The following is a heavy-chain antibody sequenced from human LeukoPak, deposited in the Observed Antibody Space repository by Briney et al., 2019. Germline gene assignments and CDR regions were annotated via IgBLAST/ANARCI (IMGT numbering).Heavy chain of an antibody. CDR3: ARDREKYYYDSSGTLDAFDI. J-gene: IGHJ3*02. CDR2: IIPIFGTA. D-gene: IGHD3-22*01. Sequence: SVKVSCEASGGTFSSYAISWVRQAPGQGLEWMGGIIPIFGTANYAQKFQGRVTITADKSTSTAYMELSSLRSESTAVYYCARDREKYYYDSSGTLDAFDIWGQGTMVTVSS. V-gene: IGHV1-69*06. CDR1: GGTFSSYA.